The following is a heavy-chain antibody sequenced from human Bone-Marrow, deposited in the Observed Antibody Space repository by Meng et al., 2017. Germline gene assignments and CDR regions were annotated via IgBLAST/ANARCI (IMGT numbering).Heavy chain of an antibody. CDR2: INPSGGST. CDR3: ATFMFGGVNGLGDFDY. Sequence: QLQVVQAEAEVKKPGATVKVTCKATGYTFTNYYMHWVRQAPGQGLEWMGIINPSGGSTSYAQKFQGRVTMTRDTSTSTVYMELSSLRSEDTAVYYCATFMFGGVNGLGDFDYWGQGTLVTVSS. V-gene: IGHV1-46*01. D-gene: IGHD3-16*01. J-gene: IGHJ4*02. CDR1: GYTFTNYY.